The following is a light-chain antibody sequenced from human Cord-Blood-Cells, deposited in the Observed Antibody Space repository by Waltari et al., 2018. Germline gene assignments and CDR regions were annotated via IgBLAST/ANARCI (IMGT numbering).Light chain of an antibody. CDR3: CSYAGSSTLGV. CDR2: EGS. Sequence: QSALTQPASVSGSPGQSITISCTGTSSDVGSYNLVSWYQQHPGKAPKLMIYEGSKRPSGVSNRFSGSKSGNTASLTSSGLQAEDEADYYCCSYAGSSTLGVFGGGTKLTVL. CDR1: SSDVGSYNL. J-gene: IGLJ2*01. V-gene: IGLV2-23*01.